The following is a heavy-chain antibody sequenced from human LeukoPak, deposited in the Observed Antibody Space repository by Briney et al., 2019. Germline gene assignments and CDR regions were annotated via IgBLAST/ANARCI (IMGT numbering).Heavy chain of an antibody. D-gene: IGHD1-26*01. J-gene: IGHJ4*02. CDR3: AREDRGSYYVFHFDY. V-gene: IGHV4-38-2*01. Sequence: GSLRLSCAASGFIFSGYTMNWVRQAPGKGLEWIGSIYHSGSTYYNPSLKSRVTISVDTSKNQFSLKLSSVTAADTAVYYCAREDRGSYYVFHFDYWGQGTLVTVSS. CDR2: IYHSGST. CDR1: GFIFSGYT.